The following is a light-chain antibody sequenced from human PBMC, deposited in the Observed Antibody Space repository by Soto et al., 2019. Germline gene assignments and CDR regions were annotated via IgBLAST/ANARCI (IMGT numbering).Light chain of an antibody. Sequence: QSVLTQPPSVSAAPGQKVTISCSGSSSNIGNNYVSWYQQLPGTAPKLLIYDNNKRPSGIPDRFSGSKSGTSATLGITGLKSGDVADNYCETGHSSLGAVVFGEGTKVTAL. CDR2: DNN. CDR3: ETGHSSLGAVV. V-gene: IGLV1-51*01. J-gene: IGLJ3*02. CDR1: SSNIGNNY.